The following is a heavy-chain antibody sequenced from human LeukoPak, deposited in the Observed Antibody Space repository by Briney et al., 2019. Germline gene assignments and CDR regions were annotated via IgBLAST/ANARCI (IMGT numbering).Heavy chain of an antibody. CDR3: ATYRQVLLPFES. CDR2: IFPSGGEI. CDR1: GFTFGTFA. D-gene: IGHD2-8*02. J-gene: IGHJ4*02. Sequence: GGSLRLSCAASGFTFGTFAMIWVRQPPGKGLEWVSSIFPSGGEIHYADSVRGRFTISRDNSKSTLSLRMNSLRAEDTAIYYCATYRQVLLPFESWGQGTLVTVSS. V-gene: IGHV3-23*01.